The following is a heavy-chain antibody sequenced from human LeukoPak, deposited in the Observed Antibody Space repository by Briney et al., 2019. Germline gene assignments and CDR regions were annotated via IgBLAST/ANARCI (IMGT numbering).Heavy chain of an antibody. D-gene: IGHD6-19*01. CDR1: GFTFSSYE. V-gene: IGHV3-48*03. CDR2: ISSSGSTI. Sequence: PGGSLRLSCAASGFTFSSYEMNWVRQAPGKGLEWVSYISSSGSTIYYADSVKGRFTISRDNAKNSLYLQMNSLRAEDTAVYYCARDGGGWYVSWFDPWGQGTLVTVSS. CDR3: ARDGGGWYVSWFDP. J-gene: IGHJ5*02.